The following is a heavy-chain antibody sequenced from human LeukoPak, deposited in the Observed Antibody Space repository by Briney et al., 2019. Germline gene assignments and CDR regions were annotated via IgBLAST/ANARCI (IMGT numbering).Heavy chain of an antibody. V-gene: IGHV1-18*01. J-gene: IGHJ3*02. D-gene: IGHD3-10*01. Sequence: GASVKVSCKASGYTFTSYGISWVRQAPGQGLEWMGWISAYNGNTNYAQKLQGRVTMTTDTSTSTAYMELRSLRSDDTAVYYCARGNREIWFGEMEDAFDIWGQGTMVTVSS. CDR1: GYTFTSYG. CDR3: ARGNREIWFGEMEDAFDI. CDR2: ISAYNGNT.